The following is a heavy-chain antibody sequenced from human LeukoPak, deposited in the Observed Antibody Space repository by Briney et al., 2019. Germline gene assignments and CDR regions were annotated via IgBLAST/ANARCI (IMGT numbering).Heavy chain of an antibody. CDR2: INHSGST. D-gene: IGHD2-2*01. CDR3: ARRRDIVVVHYFDY. CDR1: GGSFSGYY. J-gene: IGHJ4*02. V-gene: IGHV4-34*01. Sequence: KASETLSLTCAVYGGSFSGYYWSWIRQPPGKGLEWIGEINHSGSTNYNPSLKSRVTISVDTSKNQFSLKLSSVTAADTAVYYCARRRDIVVVHYFDYWGQGTLVTVSS.